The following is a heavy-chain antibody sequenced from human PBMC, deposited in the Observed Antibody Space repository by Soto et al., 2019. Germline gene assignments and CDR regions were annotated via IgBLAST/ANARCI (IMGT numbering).Heavy chain of an antibody. CDR3: AKVVPRTAAAGKRVYYFDY. J-gene: IGHJ4*02. Sequence: GGSLRLSCAASGFTFSSYAMSWVRQAPGKGLEWVSAISGSGGSTYYADSVKGRFTISRDNSKNTLYLQMNSLRAEDTAVYYCAKVVPRTAAAGKRVYYFDYWGQGTLVTVSS. V-gene: IGHV3-23*01. D-gene: IGHD6-13*01. CDR1: GFTFSSYA. CDR2: ISGSGGST.